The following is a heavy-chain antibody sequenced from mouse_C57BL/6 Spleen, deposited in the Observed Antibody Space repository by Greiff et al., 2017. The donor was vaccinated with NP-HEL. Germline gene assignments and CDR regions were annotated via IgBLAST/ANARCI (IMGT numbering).Heavy chain of an antibody. CDR2: IYPGDGDT. CDR1: GYAFSSSW. V-gene: IGHV1-82*01. D-gene: IGHD1-1*01. J-gene: IGHJ2*01. CDR3: ARGEYYGSSPYFDY. Sequence: VQLQQSGPELVKPGASVKISCKASGYAFSSSWMNWVKQRPGKGLEWIGRIYPGDGDTNYNGKFKGKAKLTAYKSSRTAYMQLSSLTSEDSAVYFCARGEYYGSSPYFDYWGQGTTLTVSS.